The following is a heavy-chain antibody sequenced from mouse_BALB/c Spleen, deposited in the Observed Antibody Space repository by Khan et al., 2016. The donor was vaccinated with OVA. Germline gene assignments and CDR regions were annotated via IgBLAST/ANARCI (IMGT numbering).Heavy chain of an antibody. CDR2: INTYTGEP. CDR3: ARTLYGSGYDYAMDY. D-gene: IGHD1-1*01. CDR1: GYIFTNYG. V-gene: IGHV9-3-1*01. J-gene: IGHJ4*01. Sequence: QIQLVQSGPELKQPGETVKISCKASGYIFTNYGMTWVKQAPGKGLKWMGRINTYTGEPTYADDFKGRFAFSLETSANTAYLQINNLKNEDTATYYCARTLYGSGYDYAMDYWGQGTSVTVSS.